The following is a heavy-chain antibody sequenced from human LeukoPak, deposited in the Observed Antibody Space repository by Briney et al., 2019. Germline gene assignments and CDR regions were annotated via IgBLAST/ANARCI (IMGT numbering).Heavy chain of an antibody. V-gene: IGHV4-39*01. D-gene: IGHD3-9*01. J-gene: IGHJ4*02. CDR2: IFSGGNT. Sequence: SETLSLTCTVSGASISSSRSFWGWIRQPPGKGLEWIVSIFSGGNTYYNPSLNSRVSISIDTSKNQFSLSLSSVTAADTAFYFCARPQLGSSAGYVDYWGQGILVTVSS. CDR1: GASISSSRSF. CDR3: ARPQLGSSAGYVDY.